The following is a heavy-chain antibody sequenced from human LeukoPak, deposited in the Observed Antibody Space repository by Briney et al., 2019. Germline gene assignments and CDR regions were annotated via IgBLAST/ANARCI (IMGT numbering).Heavy chain of an antibody. J-gene: IGHJ4*02. V-gene: IGHV3-7*01. CDR2: IKEDGSQI. Sequence: GGSLRLSCTASGFTFSTYGMTWVRQAPGKGLEWVANIKEDGSQIGYGDSVKGRFTISRDNAKNSLFLQMNSLRADDMAVYYCTRNSGWYRLDYWGQGTLVTVPS. CDR3: TRNSGWYRLDY. D-gene: IGHD6-19*01. CDR1: GFTFSTYG.